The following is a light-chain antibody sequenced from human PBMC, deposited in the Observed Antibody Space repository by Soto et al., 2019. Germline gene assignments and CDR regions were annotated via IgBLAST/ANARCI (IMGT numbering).Light chain of an antibody. Sequence: EIVLTQSPATLSLSPGERATLSCRASQSVSNNYLAWFQQKPGQAPRLLIYGASNRATGIPDRFSGSGSGTEFTLTISSLEPEDFAVYYCQQRSNWPPTFGPGTKVDIK. J-gene: IGKJ3*01. CDR3: QQRSNWPPT. CDR1: QSVSNNY. CDR2: GAS. V-gene: IGKV3-11*01.